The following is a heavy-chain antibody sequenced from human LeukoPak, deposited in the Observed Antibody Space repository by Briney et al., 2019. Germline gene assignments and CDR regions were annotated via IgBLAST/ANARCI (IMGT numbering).Heavy chain of an antibody. V-gene: IGHV4-39*01. CDR3: ARGRRGYSYGGFDY. CDR1: GGSISSSSYC. Sequence: SETLSLTCTVSGGSISSSSYCWGWIRQPPGKGLEWIGSIYYSGSTYYNPSLKSRVTISVDTSKNQFSLKLSSVTAADTAVYYCARGRRGYSYGGFDYWGQGTLVTVSS. J-gene: IGHJ4*02. D-gene: IGHD5-18*01. CDR2: IYYSGST.